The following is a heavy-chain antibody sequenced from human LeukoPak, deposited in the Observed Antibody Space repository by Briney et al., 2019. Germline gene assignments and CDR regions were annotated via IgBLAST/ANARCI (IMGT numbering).Heavy chain of an antibody. J-gene: IGHJ3*02. V-gene: IGHV3-33*08. Sequence: QTGGSLRLPCAASGFTFSKYGMHWVRQAPGKGLEWVAVIWHGQKKEYYADSVKGRFTISRDNTKNTLDLQMRSLRAEDTAVYYCARADNGSGSYAFDIWGQGTRVTVSS. CDR3: ARADNGSGSYAFDI. D-gene: IGHD3-10*01. CDR2: IWHGQKKE. CDR1: GFTFSKYG.